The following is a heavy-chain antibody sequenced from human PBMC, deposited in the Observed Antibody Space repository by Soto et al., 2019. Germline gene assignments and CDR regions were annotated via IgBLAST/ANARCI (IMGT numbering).Heavy chain of an antibody. V-gene: IGHV3-7*01. CDR3: VRVHLASEGGHYYYYYMDV. J-gene: IGHJ6*03. CDR2: IKDDGTEK. CDR1: EMTFSLFS. Sequence: DVRLVESGGGLVQTGKSLRLSCEVSEMTFSLFSMSWVRRVPGKRLEWVATIKDDGTEKSYVESVKGRFTISRDNDKNSLYLEMNDLRVDDSSVYYCVRVHLASEGGHYYYYYMDVWGKGTTVTVSS. D-gene: IGHD2-15*01.